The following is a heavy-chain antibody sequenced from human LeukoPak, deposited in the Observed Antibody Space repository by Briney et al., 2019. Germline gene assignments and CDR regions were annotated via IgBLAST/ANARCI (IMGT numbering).Heavy chain of an antibody. J-gene: IGHJ4*02. D-gene: IGHD4-17*01. CDR3: TRGPSPNYGDLDY. CDR2: MNPNSANT. Sequence: ASVKVSCKASGYTFSSYDINWVRQATGQGLEWMGWMNPNSANTGYAQKFQGRVTMTRDTSISTAYMELSSLRSEDTAVYYCTRGPSPNYGDLDYWGQGTPVTVPS. V-gene: IGHV1-8*01. CDR1: GYTFSSYD.